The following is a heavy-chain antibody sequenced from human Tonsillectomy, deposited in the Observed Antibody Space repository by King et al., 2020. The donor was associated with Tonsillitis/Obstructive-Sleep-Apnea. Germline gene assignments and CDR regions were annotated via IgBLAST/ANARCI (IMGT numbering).Heavy chain of an antibody. CDR3: ARTRYYDTNRFYRDFDC. V-gene: IGHV3-30*04. CDR2: ISKDGSNK. Sequence: VQLVESGGGVVQPGRSLRLSCEVSGFTFRDYAMHWVRQAPGKGLEWVAVISKDGSNKNNTDSVKGRFTISRDNSKNTLYLQMNILRAEVTAVYYCARTRYYDTNRFYRDFDCWGQGTLVTVSS. D-gene: IGHD3-22*01. J-gene: IGHJ4*02. CDR1: GFTFRDYA.